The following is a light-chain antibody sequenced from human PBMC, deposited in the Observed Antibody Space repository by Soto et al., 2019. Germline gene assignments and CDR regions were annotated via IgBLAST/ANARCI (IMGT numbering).Light chain of an antibody. CDR3: QQYGRSPTT. J-gene: IGKJ1*01. V-gene: IGKV3-20*01. CDR2: GVS. CDR1: QTVTANQ. Sequence: IVLTKSPGTLSLSPGERATLSCRTSQTVTANQLAWYQQKPGQAPRLLIYGVSTRAAGIPDRFSGSGSGTDFTLTISRLEPEDFAVYYCQQYGRSPTTFGQGTKVDIK.